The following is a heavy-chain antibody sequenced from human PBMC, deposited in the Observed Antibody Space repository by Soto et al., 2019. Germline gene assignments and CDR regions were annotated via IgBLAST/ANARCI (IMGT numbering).Heavy chain of an antibody. CDR2: IIPIFGKA. CDR3: ASGGEYYDENLPHYYFFGMHV. D-gene: IGHD3-16*01. J-gene: IGHJ6*02. Sequence: SVKVSCKASGGPFSNYPITWVRRAPGQGLEWLGGIIPIFGKADYTQKFQGRVTITADEPTSTAYMEISSLRSEDTAVYYCASGGEYYDENLPHYYFFGMHVWGPGTTVTVSS. CDR1: GGPFSNYP. V-gene: IGHV1-69*13.